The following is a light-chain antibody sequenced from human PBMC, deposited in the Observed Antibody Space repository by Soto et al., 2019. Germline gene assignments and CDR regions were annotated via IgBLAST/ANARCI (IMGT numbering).Light chain of an antibody. CDR1: QGISSW. CDR3: LQDYNYPWT. J-gene: IGKJ1*01. Sequence: DIHVTQSPSSVSASVGYRFTITCRASQGISSWLAWYQQKPGKAPKLLIYAASSLQSGVPSRFRGSGSGTDFTLTISSLQPEDFETYYCLQDYNYPWTFGQGTKVDIK. CDR2: AAS. V-gene: IGKV1-12*01.